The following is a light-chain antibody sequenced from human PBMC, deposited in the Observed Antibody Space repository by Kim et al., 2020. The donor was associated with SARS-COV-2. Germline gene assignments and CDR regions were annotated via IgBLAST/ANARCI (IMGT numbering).Light chain of an antibody. Sequence: ASIGDRVTITWRASQDIANSLAWYQQKPGTVPQLLIYAAATLQSGVPSRFSDGVSGSEFTLTIGSLQTEDGPTYASQRYNTAPWTCGPGTKV. J-gene: IGKJ1*01. V-gene: IGKV1-27*01. CDR1: QDIANS. CDR3: QRYNTAPWT. CDR2: AAA.